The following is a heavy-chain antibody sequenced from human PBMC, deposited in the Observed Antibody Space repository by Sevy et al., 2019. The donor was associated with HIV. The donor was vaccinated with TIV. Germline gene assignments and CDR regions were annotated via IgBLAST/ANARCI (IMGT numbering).Heavy chain of an antibody. D-gene: IGHD2-8*02. CDR1: GYTFTGYY. CDR3: ARDGRYCTGGVRYPTGSSGMDV. V-gene: IGHV1-2*06. CDR2: INPNSGGT. J-gene: IGHJ6*02. Sequence: ASVKVSCKASGYTFTGYYMHWVRQAPGQGLEWMGRINPNSGGTNYAQMFQGRVTMTRDTSISTAYMELSRLRSDDTAVYYCARDGRYCTGGVRYPTGSSGMDVWGQGTTVTVSS.